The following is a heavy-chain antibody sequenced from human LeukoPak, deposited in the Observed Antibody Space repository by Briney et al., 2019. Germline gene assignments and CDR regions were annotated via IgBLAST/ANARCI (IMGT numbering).Heavy chain of an antibody. D-gene: IGHD3-22*01. V-gene: IGHV4-59*08. CDR1: GGSISSYY. CDR2: IYYSGSN. CDR3: ARHEDSSGYYYYFDY. J-gene: IGHJ4*02. Sequence: SETLSLTCTVSGGSISSYYWSWIRQPPGKGLEGIGYIYYSGSNNYNPSLKSRVTITVDTSNNQFSLTLSSVTAADTAVYYCARHEDSSGYYYYFDYWGQGTLVTVSS.